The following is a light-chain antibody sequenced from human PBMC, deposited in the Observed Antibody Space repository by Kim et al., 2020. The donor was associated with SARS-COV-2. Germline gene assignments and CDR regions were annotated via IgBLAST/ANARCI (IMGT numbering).Light chain of an antibody. CDR3: TSCAGRNTLV. Sequence: GHSITISCTGLSSDDCGYKYVSWYQHHPGEAPKLLIQGVSNRPSGVSDRFSGSKSGYTASLTISGLQSEDEAEYYCTSCAGRNTLVFGTGTKVTVL. CDR1: SSDDCGYKY. V-gene: IGLV2-14*03. J-gene: IGLJ1*01. CDR2: GVS.